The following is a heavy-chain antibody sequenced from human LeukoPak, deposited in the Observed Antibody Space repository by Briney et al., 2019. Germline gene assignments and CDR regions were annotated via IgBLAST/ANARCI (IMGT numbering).Heavy chain of an antibody. J-gene: IGHJ4*02. CDR3: AMSNLLWFGESVDSGFDY. D-gene: IGHD3-10*01. CDR2: IDHSGST. Sequence: SETLSLTCAVYGGSFRDYYWSWVRQPPGKGLEWIGEIDHSGSTNYNLSLKSRVTISLDTSKSQFSLKLCSVTAADPAVYYCAMSNLLWFGESVDSGFDYWGQGTLVTVSS. CDR1: GGSFRDYY. V-gene: IGHV4-34*01.